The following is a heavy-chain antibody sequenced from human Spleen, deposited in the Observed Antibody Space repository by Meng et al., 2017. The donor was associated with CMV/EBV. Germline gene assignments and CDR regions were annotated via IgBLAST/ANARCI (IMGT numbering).Heavy chain of an antibody. CDR3: AKDGLLGRGRQYWFDP. Sequence: GGSLRLSCAVSGFTFSTYWMSWVRQAPGKGLEWVSAISGSGGSTYYADSVKGRFTISRDNSKDTLYLQMNSLRAEDTAVYYCAKDGLLGRGRQYWFDPWGQGTMVTVSS. CDR2: ISGSGGST. V-gene: IGHV3-23*01. J-gene: IGHJ5*02. D-gene: IGHD7-27*01. CDR1: GFTFSTYW.